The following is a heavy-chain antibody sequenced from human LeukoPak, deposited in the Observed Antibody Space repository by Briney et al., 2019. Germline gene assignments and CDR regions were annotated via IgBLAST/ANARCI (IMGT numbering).Heavy chain of an antibody. J-gene: IGHJ4*02. V-gene: IGHV1-46*01. Sequence: ASVKVSCRASGYTFTSYYMHWVRQAPGQGLEWMGIINPSGGSTRYAQKFQGRVTMTGDTSTSTVYMELSSLRSEDTAVFYCARSREATIDYWGQGTLVTVSS. CDR2: INPSGGST. CDR1: GYTFTSYY. D-gene: IGHD5-12*01. CDR3: ARSREATIDY.